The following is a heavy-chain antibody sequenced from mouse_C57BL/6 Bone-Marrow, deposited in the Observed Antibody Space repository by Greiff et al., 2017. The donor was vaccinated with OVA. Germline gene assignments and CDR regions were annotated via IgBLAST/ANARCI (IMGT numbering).Heavy chain of an antibody. CDR2: LNPNYGTT. V-gene: IGHV1-39*01. Sequence: EVQLQESGPELVKPGASVKISCKASGYSFTDYNMNWVKQSNGKSLEWIGVLNPNYGTTSYNQQFQGKAPLTVDQSSSTAYMQRNSLTSEDSAVNYCARRRGLGIFAYWGQGTLVTVSA. J-gene: IGHJ3*01. CDR1: GYSFTDYN. CDR3: ARRRGLGIFAY.